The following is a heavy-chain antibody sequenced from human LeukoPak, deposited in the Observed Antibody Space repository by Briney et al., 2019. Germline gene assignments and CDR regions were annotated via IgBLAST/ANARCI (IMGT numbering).Heavy chain of an antibody. J-gene: IGHJ4*02. CDR2: INPNSGGT. D-gene: IGHD6-13*01. Sequence: ASVKVSCKASGYTFTGYYMHWVRQAPGQGLEWMGWINPNSGGTNYAQKFQGRVTMTRDTSISTAYMELSRLRSDDTAVYYCARVRIAAAGAFDYWGQGTLVTVSS. V-gene: IGHV1-2*02. CDR1: GYTFTGYY. CDR3: ARVRIAAAGAFDY.